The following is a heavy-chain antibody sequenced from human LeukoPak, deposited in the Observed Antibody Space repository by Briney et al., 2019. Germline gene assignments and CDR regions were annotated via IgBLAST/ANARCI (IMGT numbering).Heavy chain of an antibody. CDR1: GFTFSSYS. D-gene: IGHD6-19*01. CDR2: ISSSSSYI. Sequence: PGGSLRLSCAASGFTFSSYSMNWVRQAPGKGLEWVSSISSSSSYIYYADSVKGRFTISRDNAKNSLYLQMNSLRAEDTAVYYCARARGPKYSSGWYDPGDAFDIWGQGTMVTVSS. J-gene: IGHJ3*02. V-gene: IGHV3-21*01. CDR3: ARARGPKYSSGWYDPGDAFDI.